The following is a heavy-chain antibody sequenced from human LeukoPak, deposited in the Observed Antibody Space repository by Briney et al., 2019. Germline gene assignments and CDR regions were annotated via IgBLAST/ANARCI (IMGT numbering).Heavy chain of an antibody. D-gene: IGHD6-13*01. V-gene: IGHV4-34*01. CDR2: INHSGST. CDR1: GGSFSGYY. Sequence: PSETLSLTCAVYGGSFSGYYWSWIRQPPGKGLEWIGEINHSGSTNYNPSLKSRVTISVDTSKNQFSLKLSSVTAADTAAYYCARSSKYYYYYGMDVWGQGTTVTVSS. J-gene: IGHJ6*02. CDR3: ARSSKYYYYYGMDV.